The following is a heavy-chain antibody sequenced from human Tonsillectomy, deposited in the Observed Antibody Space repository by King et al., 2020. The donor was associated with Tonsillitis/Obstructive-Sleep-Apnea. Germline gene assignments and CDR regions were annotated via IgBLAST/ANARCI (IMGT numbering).Heavy chain of an antibody. V-gene: IGHV1-69*12. J-gene: IGHJ6*03. D-gene: IGHD3-3*01. CDR3: ARASQDFWSGYGENYYYYYMDV. CDR1: GDTFSSYA. Sequence: QLVQSGAEVKKPGSSVKVSCKASGDTFSSYAISWVRQAPGQGLEWMGGIIPIFGTANYAQKFQDRVTITADESTSTAYMELSSLRSEDTAVYYCARASQDFWSGYGENYYYYYMDVWGKGTTVTVSS. CDR2: IIPIFGTA.